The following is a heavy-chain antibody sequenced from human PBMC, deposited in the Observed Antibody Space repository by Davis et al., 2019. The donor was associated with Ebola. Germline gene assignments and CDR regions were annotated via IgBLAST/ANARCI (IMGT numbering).Heavy chain of an antibody. Sequence: SVKVSCKVSGSSVIELSMHWMRQAPGQGLEWMGRIIPILGIANYAQKFQGRVTITADKSTSTAYMELSSLRSEDTAVYYCATTLDQPLLDYWGQGTLVTVSS. V-gene: IGHV1-69*02. D-gene: IGHD1-26*01. CDR2: IIPILGIA. CDR1: GSSVIELS. CDR3: ATTLDQPLLDY. J-gene: IGHJ4*02.